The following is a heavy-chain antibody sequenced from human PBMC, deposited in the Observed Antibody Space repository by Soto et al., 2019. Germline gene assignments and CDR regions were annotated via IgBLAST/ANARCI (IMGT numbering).Heavy chain of an antibody. J-gene: IGHJ3*01. CDR3: THSILVAPTTRNAFDL. V-gene: IGHV2-5*02. CDR1: GVSLSTNGVS. CDR2: IYWDDDK. D-gene: IGHD2-2*01. Sequence: QITLKESGPTLVKPTQTLTLTCTFSGVSLSTNGVSVGWIRQPPGKALEWLALIYWDDDKHYSPSLKSRHIFTKDTSKIQVVLVMSNIDPLDTATYYCTHSILVAPTTRNAFDLWGQGTIVTVSS.